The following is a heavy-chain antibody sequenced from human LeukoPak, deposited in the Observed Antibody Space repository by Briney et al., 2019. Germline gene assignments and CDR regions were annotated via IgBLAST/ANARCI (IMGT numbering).Heavy chain of an antibody. Sequence: GGSLRLSCAASGFTASSNYMSWVRQAPGKGLEWGSVIYSGGSTYYADSVKGRFTISRDNSKNTMYLQMNSLRPPPTPAHTSAREGLGLYDFGHAFDIWGQGTMVTVSS. CDR1: GFTASSNY. CDR3: AREGLGLYDFGHAFDI. J-gene: IGHJ3*02. V-gene: IGHV3-53*01. D-gene: IGHD3-3*01. CDR2: IYSGGST.